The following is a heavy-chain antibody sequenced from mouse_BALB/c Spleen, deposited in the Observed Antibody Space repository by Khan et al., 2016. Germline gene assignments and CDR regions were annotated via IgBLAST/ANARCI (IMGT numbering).Heavy chain of an antibody. Sequence: VQLQESGAELVMPGASVKMSCKASGYTFTDYWMHWVKQRPGQGLEWIGAIDTSDSYTSYNQKFQGKATLTVDESSSTAYMQLSSLTSEDSAVLYCARGYYGSSSAWFAYWGQGTLVTVSA. J-gene: IGHJ3*01. CDR2: IDTSDSYT. V-gene: IGHV1-69*01. CDR3: ARGYYGSSSAWFAY. CDR1: GYTFTDYW. D-gene: IGHD1-1*01.